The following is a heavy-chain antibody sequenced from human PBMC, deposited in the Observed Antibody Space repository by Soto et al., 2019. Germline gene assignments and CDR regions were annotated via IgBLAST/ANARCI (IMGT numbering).Heavy chain of an antibody. J-gene: IGHJ4*02. CDR1: GFTFTSHG. CDR2: ITSGSSSK. CDR3: VRDLGCISTSCHAHFDF. V-gene: IGHV3-48*02. D-gene: IGHD2-2*01. Sequence: EVQLVESGGGLVQPGGSLRLSCAGSGFTFTSHGMNWVRQAPGKGLEWVSHITSGSSSKYYADSVKGRFTISRDNAKKSVYLQMNSLRDEDTAVYHCVRDLGCISTSCHAHFDFWGQGTLVTVSS.